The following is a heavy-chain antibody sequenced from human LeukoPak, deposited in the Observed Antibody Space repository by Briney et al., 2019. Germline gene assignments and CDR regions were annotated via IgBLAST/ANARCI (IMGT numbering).Heavy chain of an antibody. CDR1: GFTFSSYG. Sequence: QPGGSLRLSCAASGFTFSSYGMHWVRQAPGKGLDWVAVIWYDGSKKYYADSLKGRFTISRDNVKNTLYLQMNSLRVEDTAVYYCARDPTAYYDSSGYYLNTIDYWAREPWSPSPQ. V-gene: IGHV3-33*01. CDR3: ARDPTAYYDSSGYYLNTIDY. CDR2: IWYDGSKK. D-gene: IGHD3-22*01. J-gene: IGHJ4*02.